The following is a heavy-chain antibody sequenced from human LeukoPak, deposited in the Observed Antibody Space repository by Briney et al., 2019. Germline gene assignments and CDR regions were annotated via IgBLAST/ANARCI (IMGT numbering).Heavy chain of an antibody. D-gene: IGHD3-10*01. J-gene: IGHJ6*02. Sequence: GGSLRLSCAASGFTLSSYSMSWVRQAPGKGLEWVSSISSSSSYIYYGDSVKGRFIISRDNAKNSQYLQMNSLRAEDTAVYYCARDRNYLAPSYYYYGMDVWGQGTTVTVSS. CDR1: GFTLSSYS. V-gene: IGHV3-21*01. CDR3: ARDRNYLAPSYYYYGMDV. CDR2: ISSSSSYI.